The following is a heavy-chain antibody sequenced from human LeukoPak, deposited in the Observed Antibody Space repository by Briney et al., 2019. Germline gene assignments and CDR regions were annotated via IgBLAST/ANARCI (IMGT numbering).Heavy chain of an antibody. V-gene: IGHV4-34*01. D-gene: IGHD3-10*01. CDR3: ARGNRVLWFGELFLPYYGMDV. Sequence: SETLSLTCAIYGGSFSGFYWSWIRQPPGTGLEWIGEINHSGSTNYNPSLKSRVTISVDTSKNQFSLKLSSVTAADTAVYYCARGNRVLWFGELFLPYYGMDVWGQGTTATVSS. CDR1: GGSFSGFY. J-gene: IGHJ6*02. CDR2: INHSGST.